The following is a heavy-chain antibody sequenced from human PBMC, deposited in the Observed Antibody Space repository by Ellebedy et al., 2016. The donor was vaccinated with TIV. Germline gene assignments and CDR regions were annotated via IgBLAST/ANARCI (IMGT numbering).Heavy chain of an antibody. CDR1: GFTVRSNS. CDR3: ARDYASG. J-gene: IGHJ4*02. V-gene: IGHV3-53*01. CDR2: IDTGGNT. D-gene: IGHD3-16*01. Sequence: PGGSLRLSCAASGFTVRSNSMSWVRQAPGKGLEWVSVIDTGGNTYYADSVKGRFTISRDNSKDTLYLQMNSLRAEDTAVYYCARDYASGWGQGTLVTVSS.